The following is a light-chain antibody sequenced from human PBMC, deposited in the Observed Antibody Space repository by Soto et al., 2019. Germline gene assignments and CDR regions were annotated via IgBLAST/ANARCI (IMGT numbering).Light chain of an antibody. CDR2: DAS. CDR1: QSVTSN. J-gene: IGKJ1*01. V-gene: IGKV3-15*01. Sequence: EIVMTQSPGTLSVSPGERATLSCRASQSVTSNLAWYQQNPGQAPRLLIYDASTRATGIPARFSGSGSGTECTLTISSLQSEDFAVYYCQQYHNWPGTFGQGTKVEIK. CDR3: QQYHNWPGT.